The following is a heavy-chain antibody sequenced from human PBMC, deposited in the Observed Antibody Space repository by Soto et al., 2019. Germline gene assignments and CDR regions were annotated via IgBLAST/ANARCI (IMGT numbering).Heavy chain of an antibody. CDR1: GSISTYY. CDR2: IYYGGCT. J-gene: IGHJ6*02. V-gene: IGHV4-59*08. Sequence: SETLSLTCTVGSISTYYWNWIRQPPGKGLEWIGYIYYGGCTYYNPSLNSRVTISVDTSKIHFSLMVTSVTAADTAVYYCARLHGYCISSSCHGHYYQGMDVWGQGTTVTVSS. CDR3: ARLHGYCISSSCHGHYYQGMDV. D-gene: IGHD2-2*01.